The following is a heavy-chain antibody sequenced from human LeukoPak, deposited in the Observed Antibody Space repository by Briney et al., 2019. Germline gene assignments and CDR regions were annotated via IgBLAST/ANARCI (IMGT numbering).Heavy chain of an antibody. D-gene: IGHD6-19*01. CDR1: GFTVRSNY. CDR3: GRWLANSDAFDI. CDR2: TYLGGRT. Sequence: GGSLRLSCAASGFTVRSNYMSWVRQAPGKGLDWVSVTYLGGRTHYTDSLNGRLTISRPNSKKTLYLQMNSLRAEDTAVYYCGRWLANSDAFDIWGQGTMVTVSS. J-gene: IGHJ3*02. V-gene: IGHV3-53*01.